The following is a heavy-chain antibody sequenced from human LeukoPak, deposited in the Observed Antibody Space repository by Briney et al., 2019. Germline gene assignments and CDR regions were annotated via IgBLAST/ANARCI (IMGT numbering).Heavy chain of an antibody. CDR2: MSPGSGDT. V-gene: IGHV1-8*01. CDR1: GYPFSNYD. Sequence: ASVKVSCKASGYPFSNYDVNWVRQAPGQGLEWMAWMSPGSGDTGYAQKFQGRLTMSSNISMNTASMELRSLTSEDTAVYFCARSRRGYYMDVWGTGTPVTVSS. J-gene: IGHJ6*03. CDR3: ARSRRGYYMDV.